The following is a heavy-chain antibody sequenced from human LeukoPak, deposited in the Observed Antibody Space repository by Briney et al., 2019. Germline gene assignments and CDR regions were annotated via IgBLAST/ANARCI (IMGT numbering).Heavy chain of an antibody. Sequence: SVKVSCKASGGTFSSYAISWVRQAPGQGLEWMGRIIPIFGTANYAQKFQGRVTITTDESPSTAYMELSSLRSEDTAVYYCARGGSSRGDRFDYWGQGTLVTVSS. J-gene: IGHJ4*02. CDR3: ARGGSSRGDRFDY. CDR1: GGTFSSYA. V-gene: IGHV1-69*05. D-gene: IGHD3-10*01. CDR2: IIPIFGTA.